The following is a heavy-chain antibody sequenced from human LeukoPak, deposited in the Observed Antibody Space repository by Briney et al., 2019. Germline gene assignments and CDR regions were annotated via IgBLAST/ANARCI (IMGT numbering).Heavy chain of an antibody. V-gene: IGHV3-23*01. CDR2: ISGSGGST. Sequence: GGSLRLSCVVSGFSFGSEAMSWVRQAPGKGLEWVSGISGSGGSTYHGDSVKGRFIISRDNSKNTLYLQMNSLRAEDTAVYYCAKGAGDYGLYDAFDIWGQGTMVTVSS. CDR1: GFSFGSEA. J-gene: IGHJ3*02. D-gene: IGHD4-17*01. CDR3: AKGAGDYGLYDAFDI.